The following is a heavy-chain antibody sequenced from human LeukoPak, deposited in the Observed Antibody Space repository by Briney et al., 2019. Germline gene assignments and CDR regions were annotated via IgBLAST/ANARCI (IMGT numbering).Heavy chain of an antibody. Sequence: GGSLRLSCTASGFTFSRYSMTWVRQAPGKGLEWVSSFTSMSRTIYYADSVKGRFTISRDNAKNSLYLQMNSLRAEDTAVYYCARDLTMVRGGKYYFDYWGQGTLVTVSS. CDR3: ARDLTMVRGGKYYFDY. CDR1: GFTFSRYS. J-gene: IGHJ4*02. D-gene: IGHD3-10*01. V-gene: IGHV3-21*01. CDR2: FTSMSRTI.